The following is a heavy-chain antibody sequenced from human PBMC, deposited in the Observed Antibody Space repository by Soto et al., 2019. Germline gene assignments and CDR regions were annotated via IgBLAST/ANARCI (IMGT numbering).Heavy chain of an antibody. Sequence: QVQLQESGPGLVKPSETLSLTCTVSGVSVSSGIHYWSWIRQPPGKGLEWIGDISYSGSTKYNASLQSRVTISVDTSKNQFSLKLSSVSAADTAVYYCTRDDSSGWYGHWGQGTLVTVSS. J-gene: IGHJ4*02. CDR1: GVSVSSGIHY. D-gene: IGHD6-19*01. V-gene: IGHV4-61*01. CDR3: TRDDSSGWYGH. CDR2: ISYSGST.